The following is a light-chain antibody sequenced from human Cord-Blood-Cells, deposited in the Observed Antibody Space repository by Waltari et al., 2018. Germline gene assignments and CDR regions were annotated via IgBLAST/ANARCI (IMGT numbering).Light chain of an antibody. J-gene: IGKJ1*01. CDR1: QRVSSN. CDR2: GAS. Sequence: IVMTQSPATLSVSPGERATLSCRASQRVSSNLAGYQQKPGQAPRLLIYGASTRATGIPARFSGSGSGTEFTLTISSLQSEDFAVYYCQQYNNWPRTFGQGTKVEIK. V-gene: IGKV3-15*01. CDR3: QQYNNWPRT.